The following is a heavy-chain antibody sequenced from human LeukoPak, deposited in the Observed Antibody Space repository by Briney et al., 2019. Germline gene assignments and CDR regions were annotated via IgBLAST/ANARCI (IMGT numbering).Heavy chain of an antibody. CDR2: FNPGGGGT. J-gene: IGHJ4*02. D-gene: IGHD2-2*01. V-gene: IGHV1-46*01. Sequence: ASVKVSCKASGYTFTSYYIHWVRQAPGQGLEWMGIFNPGGGGTSYAQKFQGRVTMTMDTSTSTVYMDLSSLRSEDTAVYYCARDEDIVVVPAAIGSPFDYWGQGTLVTVSS. CDR3: ARDEDIVVVPAAIGSPFDY. CDR1: GYTFTSYY.